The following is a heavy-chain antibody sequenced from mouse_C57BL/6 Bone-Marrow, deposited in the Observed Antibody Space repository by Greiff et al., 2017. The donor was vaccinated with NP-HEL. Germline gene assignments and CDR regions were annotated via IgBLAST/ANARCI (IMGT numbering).Heavy chain of an antibody. V-gene: IGHV14-3*01. D-gene: IGHD1-1*01. J-gene: IGHJ1*03. CDR1: GFNIKNTY. CDR2: IDPANGNT. CDR3: APGYYGRYFDV. Sequence: VHVKQSVAELVRPGASVKLSCTASGFNIKNTYMHWVKQRPEQGLEWIGRIDPANGNTKYAPKFQGKATLTADTSSNTAYLQLSSLTSEDTAIYYSAPGYYGRYFDVWGTGTTVTVSS.